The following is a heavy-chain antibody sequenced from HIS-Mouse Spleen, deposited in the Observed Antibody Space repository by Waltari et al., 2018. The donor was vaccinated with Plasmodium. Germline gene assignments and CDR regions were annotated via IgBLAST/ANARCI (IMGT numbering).Heavy chain of an antibody. CDR1: GGSFSGYY. J-gene: IGHJ4*02. CDR3: ARGGAMVRDYYFDY. V-gene: IGHV4-34*01. Sequence: QVQLQQWGAGLLKPSETLSPTCAAYGGSFSGYYWSWIRQPPGKGLEWMGEINHSGSTNYNPSLKSRVTISVDTSKSQFSLRLSSVTAADTAVYYCARGGAMVRDYYFDYWGQGTLVTVSS. D-gene: IGHD3-10*01. CDR2: INHSGST.